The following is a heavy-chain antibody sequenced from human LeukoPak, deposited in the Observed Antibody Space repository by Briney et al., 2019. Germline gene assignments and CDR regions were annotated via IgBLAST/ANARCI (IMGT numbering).Heavy chain of an antibody. Sequence: ASVKVSCKTSGYIFTDYYIHWVRQAPEPGREWMGWINPKSDDTDYAQKFEDRVTMTWDTSISTAYMELSRLRSDDTAVYYCARENGDPVAFWYLDFWGRGTLVTVSS. V-gene: IGHV1-2*02. CDR1: GYIFTDYY. J-gene: IGHJ2*01. CDR3: ARENGDPVAFWYLDF. D-gene: IGHD2-21*01. CDR2: INPKSDDT.